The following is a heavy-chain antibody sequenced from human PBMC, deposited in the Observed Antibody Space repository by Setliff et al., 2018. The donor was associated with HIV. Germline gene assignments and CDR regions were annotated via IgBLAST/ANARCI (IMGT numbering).Heavy chain of an antibody. J-gene: IGHJ4*02. D-gene: IGHD2-15*01. Sequence: LSCAASGFTFSDCSMNWVRQAPGKGLEWISYITSTGSTIFYADSVKGRFTISRDNAKSTLYLQMNNLRAEDTALYYCATDVAGKYDYWGQGTLVTVS. CDR2: ITSTGSTI. V-gene: IGHV3-48*04. CDR3: ATDVAGKYDY. CDR1: GFTFSDCS.